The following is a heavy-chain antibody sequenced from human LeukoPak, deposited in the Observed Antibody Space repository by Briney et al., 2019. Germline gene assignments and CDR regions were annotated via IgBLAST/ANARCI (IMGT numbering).Heavy chain of an antibody. D-gene: IGHD5-24*01. Sequence: GGSLRLSCAASGFTFSSYWMHWVRQAPGKGLVWVSRIHSDGSTTNYADSVKGRFTISRDNAKNTLYLQMNSLRAEDTAVYHCTRDAWMASTPLDYWGQGTLVTVSS. CDR2: IHSDGSTT. CDR1: GFTFSSYW. CDR3: TRDAWMASTPLDY. V-gene: IGHV3-74*01. J-gene: IGHJ4*02.